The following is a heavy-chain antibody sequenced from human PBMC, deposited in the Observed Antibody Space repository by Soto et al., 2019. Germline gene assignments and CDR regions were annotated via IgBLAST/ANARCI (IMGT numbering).Heavy chain of an antibody. CDR3: ARHNKGTPAAGSDY. V-gene: IGHV4-39*01. CDR1: GGSISSSSYY. J-gene: IGHJ4*02. Sequence: PSETLSLTCTVSGGSISSSSYYWGWIRQPPGKGLEWIGSVYYSGSTYYNPSLKSRVTISVDTSKNQFSLKLSSVTAADTAVYYCARHNKGTPAAGSDYWGQGTLVTVPS. CDR2: VYYSGST. D-gene: IGHD2-15*01.